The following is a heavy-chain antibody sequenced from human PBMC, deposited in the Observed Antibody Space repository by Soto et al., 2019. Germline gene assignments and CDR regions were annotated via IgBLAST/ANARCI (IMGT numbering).Heavy chain of an antibody. Sequence: ASVKVSCKASGYTFTSYDINWVRQATGQGLEWMGWMNPNSGNTGYAQKFQGRVTMTRDTSTSTVFMELSSLRSADTAVYYCARGSHIAVVTASFDYWGQGTLVTVSS. V-gene: IGHV1-8*01. J-gene: IGHJ4*02. CDR2: MNPNSGNT. CDR3: ARGSHIAVVTASFDY. D-gene: IGHD2-21*02. CDR1: GYTFTSYD.